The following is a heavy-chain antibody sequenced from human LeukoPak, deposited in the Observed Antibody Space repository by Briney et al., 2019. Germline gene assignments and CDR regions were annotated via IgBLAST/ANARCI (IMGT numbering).Heavy chain of an antibody. Sequence: GGSLRLSCAASGFTFSNSAMSWVRQAPGKGLEWVSAISGSGDYTYYADSVKGRFTISRDNSRNTLYLQMNSLRAEDTAVYYCANSVAGTTPFDYWGQGTLVTVSS. D-gene: IGHD1-1*01. J-gene: IGHJ4*02. CDR1: GFTFSNSA. V-gene: IGHV3-23*01. CDR2: ISGSGDYT. CDR3: ANSVAGTTPFDY.